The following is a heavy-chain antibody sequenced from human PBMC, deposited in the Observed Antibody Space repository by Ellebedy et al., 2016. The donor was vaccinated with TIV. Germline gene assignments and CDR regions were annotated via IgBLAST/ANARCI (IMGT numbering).Heavy chain of an antibody. D-gene: IGHD6-19*01. CDR2: SNPDGSDT. J-gene: IGHJ3*02. CDR1: GFAFSTYW. V-gene: IGHV3-74*01. Sequence: GESLKISCEVSGFAFSTYWMHWVRQAPGKGLVWVSRSNPDGSDTRYAESVRGRFTISRDNAKSTLYLQMNGLRAEDTGVYYCAKATRAVAGPVNAFDIWGPGSMVTVSS. CDR3: AKATRAVAGPVNAFDI.